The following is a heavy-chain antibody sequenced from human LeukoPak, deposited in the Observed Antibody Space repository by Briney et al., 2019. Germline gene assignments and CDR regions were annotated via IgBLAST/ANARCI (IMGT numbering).Heavy chain of an antibody. CDR1: GGTFSSYA. Sequence: AASVKVSCKASGGTFSSYAISWVRQAPGQGLEWMGGIIPIFGTANYAQKFQGRVTITTDESTSTAYVELSSLRSEDTAVYYCAREGYSSSWLDWGQGTLVTVSS. D-gene: IGHD6-13*01. V-gene: IGHV1-69*05. CDR3: AREGYSSSWLD. J-gene: IGHJ4*02. CDR2: IIPIFGTA.